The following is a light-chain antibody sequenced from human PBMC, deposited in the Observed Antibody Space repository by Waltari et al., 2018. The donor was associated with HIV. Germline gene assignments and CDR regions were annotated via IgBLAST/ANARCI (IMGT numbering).Light chain of an antibody. CDR1: TSNIATEA. V-gene: IGLV1-47*01. CDR3: VSYDSRLDERL. J-gene: IGLJ3*02. CDR2: RNY. Sequence: QSVLSQPHSVSGTPGQTVTISCSGSTSNIATEASYRYQQLPGTAPKLLIYRNYKRPSGVSDRFSCSKSGASASLVISGLRSEDEAHYYCVSYDSRLDERLFGGGTKLTVI.